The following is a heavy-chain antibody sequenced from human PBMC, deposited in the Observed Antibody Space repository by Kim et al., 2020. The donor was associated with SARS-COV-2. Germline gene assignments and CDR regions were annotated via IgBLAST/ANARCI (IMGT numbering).Heavy chain of an antibody. D-gene: IGHD5-12*01. CDR2: ISSSSSYI. CDR1: GFTFSSYS. J-gene: IGHJ4*02. CDR3: ASLYSGDDSV. Sequence: GGSLRLSCAASGFTFSSYSMNWVRQAPGKGLEWVSSISSSSSYIYYADSVKGRFTISRDNAKNSLYLQMNSLRAEGTAVYYCASLYSGDDSVWGQGTLVTVSS. V-gene: IGHV3-21*01.